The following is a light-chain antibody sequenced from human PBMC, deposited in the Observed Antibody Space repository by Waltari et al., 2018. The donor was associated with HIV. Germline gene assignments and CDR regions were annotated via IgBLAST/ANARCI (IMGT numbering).Light chain of an antibody. V-gene: IGLV3-25*03. CDR3: QSADSSGTMKV. Sequence: SYELTQPPSVSVSPGQTARITCSGDALPKQYAYWYQQKPGQAPVLVIYQDSERPSGIPERFSGSSSGTTVTLTISGVQAEDEADYYCQSADSSGTMKVFGGGTKLTVL. J-gene: IGLJ3*02. CDR1: ALPKQY. CDR2: QDS.